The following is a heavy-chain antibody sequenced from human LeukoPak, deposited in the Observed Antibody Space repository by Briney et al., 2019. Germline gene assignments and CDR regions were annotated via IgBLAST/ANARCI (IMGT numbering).Heavy chain of an antibody. CDR3: ARDRYSGSYPLDY. D-gene: IGHD1-26*01. V-gene: IGHV3-30*02. CDR2: IRYDGSNK. Sequence: GGSLRLSCAASKFTFSTYGMYWVRQAPGKGLEWVALIRYDGSNKYYADSVKGRFTISRDNAKNSLYLQMNSLRAEDTAVYYCARDRYSGSYPLDYWGQGTLVTVSS. J-gene: IGHJ4*02. CDR1: KFTFSTYG.